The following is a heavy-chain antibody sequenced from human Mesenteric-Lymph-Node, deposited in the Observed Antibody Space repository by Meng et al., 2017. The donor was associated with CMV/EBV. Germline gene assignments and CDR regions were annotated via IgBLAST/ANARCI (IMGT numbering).Heavy chain of an antibody. D-gene: IGHD3-9*01. V-gene: IGHV4-34*01. J-gene: IGHJ4*02. CDR2: INNSGST. Sequence: QYHRSGPVQLMHPRPLSITGAASGGSFSGYYWNWIRQTPEKGLEWIGKINNSGSTTYNPSFTSRIIISVDTSTNQISLNMSSVTAADTAVYYCARGSSYDILTGYFDYWGQGALVTVSS. CDR1: GGSFSGYY. CDR3: ARGSSYDILTGYFDY.